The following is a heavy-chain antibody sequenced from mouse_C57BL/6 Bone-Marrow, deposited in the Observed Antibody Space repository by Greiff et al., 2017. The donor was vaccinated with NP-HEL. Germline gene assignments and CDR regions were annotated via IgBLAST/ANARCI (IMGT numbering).Heavy chain of an antibody. Sequence: VQLQQSGPGLVQPSQSLSITCTVSGFSLTSYGVHWVRQSPGKGLEWLGVIWRGGSTDYNAAFISRLSISKDNSKSQVFFKMNSLQADDTAIYYWASRPIFTDGYFLREDYAMDYWGQGTSVTVSS. V-gene: IGHV2-2*01. D-gene: IGHD2-3*01. CDR2: IWRGGST. CDR1: GFSLTSYG. J-gene: IGHJ4*01. CDR3: ASRPIFTDGYFLREDYAMDY.